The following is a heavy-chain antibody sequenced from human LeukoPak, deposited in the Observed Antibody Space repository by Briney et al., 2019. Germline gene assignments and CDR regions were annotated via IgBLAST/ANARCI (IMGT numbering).Heavy chain of an antibody. Sequence: PSGTLSLTCAVSGDSLSSTNWYSWVRQPPGKGPEWIGEIYHSGSTNYNPSLKSRVTISVDTSKNQFSLKLSSVTAADTAVYYCARHRGSSGWTAHGRPYYYYYYGMDVWGQGTTVTVSS. J-gene: IGHJ6*02. D-gene: IGHD6-19*01. CDR1: GDSLSSTNW. V-gene: IGHV4-4*02. CDR2: IYHSGST. CDR3: ARHRGSSGWTAHGRPYYYYYYGMDV.